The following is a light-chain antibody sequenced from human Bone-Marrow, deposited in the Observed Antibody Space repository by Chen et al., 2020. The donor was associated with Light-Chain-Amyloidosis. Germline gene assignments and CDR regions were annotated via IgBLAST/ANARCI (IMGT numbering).Light chain of an antibody. J-gene: IGLJ1*01. CDR1: SSDVGGDNH. Sequence: QSALTQPASVSGSPGQSITISCTGTSSDVGGDNHVSWYKKHPAEGPKLMIYEVTNRPSWVPDRVSSSTSDNTASLTISRLQTVSEADYCCSSETITSTPVFVSGTRLTVL. V-gene: IGLV2-14*01. CDR2: EVT. CDR3: SSETITSTPV.